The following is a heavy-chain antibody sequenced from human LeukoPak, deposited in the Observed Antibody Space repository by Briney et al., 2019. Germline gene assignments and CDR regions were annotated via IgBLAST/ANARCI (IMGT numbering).Heavy chain of an antibody. CDR1: GYTFTGYY. CDR3: ARDRLLYYYDSSGPNDAFDI. J-gene: IGHJ3*02. CDR2: INPNSGGT. V-gene: IGHV1-2*02. D-gene: IGHD3-22*01. Sequence: ASVKVSCKASGYTFTGYYMHWVRQAPGQGLEWMGWINPNSGGTNYAQKFQGRVTMTRDTSISTAYMELSRLRSDDTAVYYCARDRLLYYYDSSGPNDAFDIWGQGTMVTVSS.